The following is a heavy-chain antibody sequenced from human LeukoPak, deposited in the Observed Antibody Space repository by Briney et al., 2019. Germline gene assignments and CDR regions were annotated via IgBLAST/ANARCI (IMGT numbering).Heavy chain of an antibody. CDR2: LKQDGSEK. Sequence: PGGSLRLSCAASGFTFSSYWMSWVRQAPGNGLEGVAHLKQDGSEKYYVDSVKGRFTISRDNAKNSLYLQMNSLRAEDTAVYYCARKGWLQYYSYYMDVWGKGTTVTVSS. V-gene: IGHV3-7*01. J-gene: IGHJ6*03. CDR3: ARKGWLQYYSYYMDV. CDR1: GFTFSSYW. D-gene: IGHD3-9*01.